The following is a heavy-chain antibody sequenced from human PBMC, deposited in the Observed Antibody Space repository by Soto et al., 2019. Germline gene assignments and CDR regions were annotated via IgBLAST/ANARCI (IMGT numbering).Heavy chain of an antibody. V-gene: IGHV3-33*01. CDR1: GFTFSGRG. CDR2: IWYDGSKK. J-gene: IGHJ4*02. D-gene: IGHD4-17*01. CDR3: ARGRGGDYGGNSGYYDY. Sequence: QVQLVESGGGVVQPGTSLRLSCAASGFTFSGRGMHWVRQAPGKGLEWMAVIWYDGSKKYYGDSVKGRFTISRDNSKNTLFLQMNSLRVEDTAVYYCARGRGGDYGGNSGYYDYWGQGTLVTVSS.